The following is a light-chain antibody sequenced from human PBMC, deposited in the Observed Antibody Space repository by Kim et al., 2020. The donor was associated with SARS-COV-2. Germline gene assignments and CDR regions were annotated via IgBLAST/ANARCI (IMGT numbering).Light chain of an antibody. Sequence: DIQMTQSPSFGSASIGDRVIITCRPSQDIGTFLAWYQQKPGKAPKLLIYAASTLRSGVPSRFSGGMSGTTFTLTINSLQPDDFATYFCQQAHDLPLTFGGGTKVDIK. J-gene: IGKJ4*01. V-gene: IGKV1-12*01. CDR3: QQAHDLPLT. CDR1: QDIGTF. CDR2: AAS.